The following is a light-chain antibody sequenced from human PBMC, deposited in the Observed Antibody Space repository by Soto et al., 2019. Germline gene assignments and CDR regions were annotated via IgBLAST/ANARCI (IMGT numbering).Light chain of an antibody. V-gene: IGKV3-20*01. CDR2: GAS. J-gene: IGKJ1*01. CDR1: QSVSTD. CDR3: QHSGNSHGT. Sequence: EIVMTQSPATLSVSLGGRATLSCRASQSVSTDLTWYQQKPGQVPRLLIYGASSRATGIPDRFSGSGSGTDFTLTISRLEPEDVAVYYCQHSGNSHGTFGQGTKVDIK.